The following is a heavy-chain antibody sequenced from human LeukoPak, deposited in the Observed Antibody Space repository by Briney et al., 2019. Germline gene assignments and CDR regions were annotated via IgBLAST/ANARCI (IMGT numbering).Heavy chain of an antibody. CDR1: GGSLSSYY. CDR2: IYYSGST. Sequence: PSETLSLTCTVSGGSLSSYYWSWIRQPPGKGLEWIGYIYYSGSTNYNPSLKSRVTISVDTSKNQFSLKLSSATAADTAVYYCARHSRPFSMVRGVIGFDYWGQGTLVTVSS. V-gene: IGHV4-59*08. J-gene: IGHJ4*02. CDR3: ARHSRPFSMVRGVIGFDY. D-gene: IGHD3-10*01.